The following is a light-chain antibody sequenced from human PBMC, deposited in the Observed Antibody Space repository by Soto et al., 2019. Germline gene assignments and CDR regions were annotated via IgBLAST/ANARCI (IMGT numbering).Light chain of an antibody. CDR1: HDVSRN. CDR3: QHDNSMLS. CDR2: DAS. V-gene: IGKV1-33*01. Sequence: DIQMTQSPSSLSASEGDRVTITCQSSHDVSRNLNWFQQKPGEAPQLLIYDASNLERGVPSRVSGSGSGTDFTLTISRLQPEDVATYYCQHDNSMLSFGGGTEVEIK. J-gene: IGKJ4*01.